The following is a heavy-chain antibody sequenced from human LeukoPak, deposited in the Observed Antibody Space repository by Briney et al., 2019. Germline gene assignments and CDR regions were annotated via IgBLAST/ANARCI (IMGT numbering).Heavy chain of an antibody. D-gene: IGHD2-2*01. CDR3: ARGKYQLPHLDY. V-gene: IGHV4-59*12. J-gene: IGHJ4*02. CDR1: GGSTSSYY. Sequence: SETLSLTCTVSGGSTSSYYWSWIRQPPGKGLEWIGYIYYSGSTNYNPSLKSRVTISVDTSKNQFSLKLSSVTAADTAVYYCARGKYQLPHLDYWGQGTLVTVSS. CDR2: IYYSGST.